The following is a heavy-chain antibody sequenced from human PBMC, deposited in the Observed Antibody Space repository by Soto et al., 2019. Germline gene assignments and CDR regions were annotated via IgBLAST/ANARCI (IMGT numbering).Heavy chain of an antibody. D-gene: IGHD6-6*01. CDR2: INPNSGGT. V-gene: IGHV1-2*04. CDR3: ARYSSSSLYGMDV. J-gene: IGHJ6*02. CDR1: GHTFTGYY. Sequence: ASVKVSCKASGHTFTGYYMHWVRQAPGQGLEWMGWINPNSGGTNYAQKFQGWVTMTRDTSISTAYMELSRLRSDDTAVYYCARYSSSSLYGMDVWGQGTTVTVSS.